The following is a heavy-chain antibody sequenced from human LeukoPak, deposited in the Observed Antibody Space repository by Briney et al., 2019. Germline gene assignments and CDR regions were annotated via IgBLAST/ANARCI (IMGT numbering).Heavy chain of an antibody. CDR3: ANQYPNYYDSSGYFPPGY. CDR1: GGTFSSYA. D-gene: IGHD3-22*01. J-gene: IGHJ4*02. CDR2: IIPILGIA. Sequence: SVKVSCKASGGTFSSYAISWVRQAPGQGLEWMGRIIPILGIANYAQKFQGRVTITADKSTSTAYMELSSLRSEDTAVYYCANQYPNYYDSSGYFPPGYWGQGTLVTVSS. V-gene: IGHV1-69*04.